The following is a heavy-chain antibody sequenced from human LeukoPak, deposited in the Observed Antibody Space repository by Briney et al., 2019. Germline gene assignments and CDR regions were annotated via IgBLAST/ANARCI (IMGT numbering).Heavy chain of an antibody. CDR3: SKDDYWGSPVWFDP. J-gene: IGHJ5*02. D-gene: IGHD4-11*01. V-gene: IGHV3-30*18. CDR1: GFGFSSYC. Sequence: GRSLTHSCVASGFGFSSYCMHWVRQAPCKELDWVAVMAYDGGNRYYPDSVKDRFIISLHNYNKKLYLSISSLKNDDTPVYYFSKDDYWGSPVWFDPWGQGTLVTVSS. CDR2: MAYDGGNR.